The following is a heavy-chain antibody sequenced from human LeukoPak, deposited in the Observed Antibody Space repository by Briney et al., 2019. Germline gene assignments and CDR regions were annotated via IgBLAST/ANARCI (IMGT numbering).Heavy chain of an antibody. CDR3: AKLWFGESEDY. J-gene: IGHJ4*02. V-gene: IGHV4-34*01. CDR2: INHSGST. CDR1: GGSFSGYY. D-gene: IGHD3-10*01. Sequence: SETLSLTCAVYGGSFSGYYWSWIRQPPGKGLEWIGEINHSGSTNYNPSLKSRVTISVDTSKNQFSLKLSSVTAADTAVYYCAKLWFGESEDYWGQGTLVTVSS.